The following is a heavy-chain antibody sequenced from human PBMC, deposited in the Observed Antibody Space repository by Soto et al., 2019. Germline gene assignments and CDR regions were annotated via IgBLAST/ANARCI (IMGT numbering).Heavy chain of an antibody. CDR2: IYYSGTT. CDR3: AREGGRYYFDY. V-gene: IGHV4-31*03. CDR1: GGAISSAGYY. J-gene: IGHJ4*02. D-gene: IGHD3-16*01. Sequence: QVQLQESGPGLVKPSQTLSLTCTVSGGAISSAGYYWSWIRQRPGKGLDWIGSIYYSGTTYYTPSRKSRLTISLDTSNNQFSLRLSSVTAADTAVYYWAREGGRYYFDYWGQGTLVTVSS.